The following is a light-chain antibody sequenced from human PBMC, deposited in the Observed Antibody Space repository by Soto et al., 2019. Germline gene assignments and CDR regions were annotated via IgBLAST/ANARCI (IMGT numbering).Light chain of an antibody. V-gene: IGLV2-14*01. J-gene: IGLJ1*01. Sequence: QSALTQPASVSGSPGPSITISCTGTSSDVADYKSVSWYQQHPGKAPKLMIYDVNSRPSGVSNRFSGSKSGNTASLTISGLQAEDEADYYCSSYTVSSTLEVLGTGTKVTVL. CDR1: SSDVADYKS. CDR3: SSYTVSSTLEV. CDR2: DVN.